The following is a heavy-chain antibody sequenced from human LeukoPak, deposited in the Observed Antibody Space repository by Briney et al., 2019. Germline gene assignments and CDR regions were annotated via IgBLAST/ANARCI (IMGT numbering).Heavy chain of an antibody. CDR1: GFTSIAYA. D-gene: IGHD3-16*01. V-gene: IGHV3-23*01. CDR3: ARNQQLGGHSYYYYGMDV. Sequence: GGSLRLSCVGSGFTSIAYALTWARQAPGKGLKWVSGISGGGVTTYYADSVKGRFTISRDNSKNTLYLQMNSLRADDTAIYYCARNQQLGGHSYYYYGMDVWGQGTTVTVSS. J-gene: IGHJ6*02. CDR2: ISGGGVTT.